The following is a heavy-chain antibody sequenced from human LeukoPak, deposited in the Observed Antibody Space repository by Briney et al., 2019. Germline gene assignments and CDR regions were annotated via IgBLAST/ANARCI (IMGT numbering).Heavy chain of an antibody. CDR1: GYTFTDYY. CDR2: IIPILGIA. CDR3: ARDDIVVVPAARYYYYYGMDV. Sequence: GASVKVSCKASGYTFTDYYMHWVRQAPGQGLEWMGSIIPILGIANYAQKCQGRVTITADKSTSTAYMELSSLRSEDTAVYYCARDDIVVVPAARYYYYYGMDVWGQGTTVTVSS. J-gene: IGHJ6*02. D-gene: IGHD2-2*01. V-gene: IGHV1-69*04.